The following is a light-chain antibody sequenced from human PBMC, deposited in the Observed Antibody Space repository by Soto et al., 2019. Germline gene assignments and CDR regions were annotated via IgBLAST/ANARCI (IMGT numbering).Light chain of an antibody. J-gene: IGLJ1*01. V-gene: IGLV2-18*02. CDR3: YSSTSSNTYG. Sequence: QSALTQPPSVSGSPGQSVTISCSGTSSDVGSYNRVSWYQQAPGTAPKAMIYEVSNRPSGVPDRFSGSKSGNTASLTISGLQPEDEADYYCYSSTSSNTYGFGTGTKVTVL. CDR1: SSDVGSYNR. CDR2: EVS.